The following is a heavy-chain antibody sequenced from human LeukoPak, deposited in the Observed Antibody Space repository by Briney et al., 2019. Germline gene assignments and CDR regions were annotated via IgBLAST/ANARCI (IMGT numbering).Heavy chain of an antibody. CDR1: GFTFSSYG. CDR2: IRYDGSNK. J-gene: IGHJ4*02. CDR3: ARRAGAYSHPYDY. V-gene: IGHV3-30*02. Sequence: GGSLRLSCAASGFTFSSYGMHWVRQAPGKGLEWVAFIRYDGSNKYYADSVKGRFTTSRDNSKNTLYLQMNSLRADDTAVYYCARRAGAYSHPYDYWGQGTLVTVSS. D-gene: IGHD4/OR15-4a*01.